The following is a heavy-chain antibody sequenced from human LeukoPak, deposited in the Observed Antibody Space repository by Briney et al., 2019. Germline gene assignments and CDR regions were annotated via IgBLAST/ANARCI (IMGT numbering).Heavy chain of an antibody. CDR2: ISSSSSTI. CDR3: ARGPYYVWGSYRYGYFDY. CDR1: GFTFSSYS. J-gene: IGHJ4*02. Sequence: PGGSLRLSCAASGFTFSSYSMNWVRQAPGKGLEWVSYISSSSSTIYYADSVKGRFTISRDNAKNSLYLQMNSLRAEDTAVYYCARGPYYVWGSYRYGYFDYWGQGTLVTVSS. D-gene: IGHD3-16*02. V-gene: IGHV3-48*04.